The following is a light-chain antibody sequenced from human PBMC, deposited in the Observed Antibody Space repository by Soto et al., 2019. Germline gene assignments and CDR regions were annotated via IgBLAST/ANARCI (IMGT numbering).Light chain of an antibody. J-gene: IGKJ5*01. CDR2: KAS. Sequence: QMTQSASTLTASVGDRVTITCRASQSVTTWLAWYQQKPGKAPKLLIYKASNLESGLPSRFTGSGSGTEFTLTISSLQSDDFATYYCQQYSTYPITFGQGTRLEIK. V-gene: IGKV1-5*03. CDR3: QQYSTYPIT. CDR1: QSVTTW.